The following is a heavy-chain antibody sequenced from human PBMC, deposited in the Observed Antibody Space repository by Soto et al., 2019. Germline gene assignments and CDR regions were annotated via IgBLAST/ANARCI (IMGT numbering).Heavy chain of an antibody. CDR3: GKVLVGATGHTDSDS. J-gene: IGHJ4*02. CDR1: GGSIYRSGYY. Sequence: PSETVSLTCTVSGGSIYRSGYYWGWIRQPPGRGLEWIGNIDYNGVTYSNPSLKSRVTISRDTSKNQFSLKLTSVTAADTALYYCGKVLVGATGHTDSDSWGPGTLVTVS. CDR2: IDYNGVT. V-gene: IGHV4-39*01. D-gene: IGHD2-15*01.